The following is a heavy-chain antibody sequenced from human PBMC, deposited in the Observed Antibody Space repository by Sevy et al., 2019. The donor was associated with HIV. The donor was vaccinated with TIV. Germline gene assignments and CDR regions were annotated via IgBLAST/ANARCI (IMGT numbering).Heavy chain of an antibody. CDR2: IYWNDDK. Sequence: SGPTLVNPTQTLTLTCTFSGFSLSTSGVGVGWIRQPPGKALEWLALIYWNDDKRYSPSLKSRLTITKDTSKNQVVLTMTNMDPVDTATYDCAHSGPGGTMIVVVGGDYFDYWGQGTLVTVSS. CDR1: GFSLSTSGVG. V-gene: IGHV2-5*01. D-gene: IGHD3-22*01. CDR3: AHSGPGGTMIVVVGGDYFDY. J-gene: IGHJ4*02.